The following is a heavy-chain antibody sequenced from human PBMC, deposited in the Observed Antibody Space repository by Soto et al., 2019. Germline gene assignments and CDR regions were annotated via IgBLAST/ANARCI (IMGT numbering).Heavy chain of an antibody. Sequence: GGSLRLSCAASGFTFSSYWMSWVRQAPGKGLEWVANIKQDGSEKYYVDSVKGRFTISRDNAKNSLYLQMNSLRAEDTAVYYCARVGEGDNDYIWGSYRSGADYFDYWGQGTLVTVSS. CDR2: IKQDGSEK. D-gene: IGHD3-16*02. V-gene: IGHV3-7*01. CDR1: GFTFSSYW. J-gene: IGHJ4*02. CDR3: ARVGEGDNDYIWGSYRSGADYFDY.